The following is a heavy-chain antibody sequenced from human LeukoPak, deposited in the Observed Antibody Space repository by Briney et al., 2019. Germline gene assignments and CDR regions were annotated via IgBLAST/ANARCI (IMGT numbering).Heavy chain of an antibody. V-gene: IGHV3-23*01. CDR2: ISGSGGST. D-gene: IGHD3-9*01. CDR3: AKSLSVLDFDWLLAPFDY. Sequence: PGGSLRLSCAASGFTFSSYAMSWVRQAPGKGLEWVSAISGSGGSTYYADSVKGRFTISRDNSKNTLYLQMNSLRAEDTAVYYCAKSLSVLDFDWLLAPFDYWGQGTLVTVSS. J-gene: IGHJ4*02. CDR1: GFTFSSYA.